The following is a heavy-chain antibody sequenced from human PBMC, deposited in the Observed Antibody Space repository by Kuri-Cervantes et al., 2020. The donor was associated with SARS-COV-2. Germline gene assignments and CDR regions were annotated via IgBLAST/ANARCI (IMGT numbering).Heavy chain of an antibody. J-gene: IGHJ4*02. CDR2: ISSSGSTI. CDR1: GFTFSSYE. Sequence: GESLKISCAASGFTFSSYEMNWVRQAPGKGLEWVSYISSSGSTIYYADSVKGRFTISRDNAKNSLYLQMNSPRAEDTAVYYCARVVIPAALDYWGQGTLVTVSS. V-gene: IGHV3-48*03. D-gene: IGHD2-2*01. CDR3: ARVVIPAALDY.